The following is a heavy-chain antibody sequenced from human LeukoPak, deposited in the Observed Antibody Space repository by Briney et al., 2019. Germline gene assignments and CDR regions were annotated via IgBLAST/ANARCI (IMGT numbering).Heavy chain of an antibody. Sequence: SETLSLTCAVSGGSISSGGYSWSWIRQPPGKGLEWIGYIYYSGSTYYNPSLKSRVTISVDTSKNQFSLKLSSVTAADTAVYYCARDVGTIFGVVIGWFDPWGQGTLVTVSS. CDR1: GGSISSGGYS. CDR3: ARDVGTIFGVVIGWFDP. CDR2: IYYSGST. V-gene: IGHV4-30-4*07. J-gene: IGHJ5*02. D-gene: IGHD3-3*01.